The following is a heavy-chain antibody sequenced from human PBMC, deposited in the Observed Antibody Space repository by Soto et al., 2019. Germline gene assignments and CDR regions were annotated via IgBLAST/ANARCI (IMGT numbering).Heavy chain of an antibody. J-gene: IGHJ4*02. CDR1: GFPFSSYA. Sequence: EVRLLESGGGLVQPGGSLSLSFAASGFPFSSYAISWFGQAPGKGLEWVSTIRGSGGGTYYPDSRKGRFTISRDNSKNTLYLQMYSLRVEDTAVYYCARESDHWGQGTLVTVSS. V-gene: IGHV3-23*01. CDR3: ARESDH. CDR2: IRGSGGGT.